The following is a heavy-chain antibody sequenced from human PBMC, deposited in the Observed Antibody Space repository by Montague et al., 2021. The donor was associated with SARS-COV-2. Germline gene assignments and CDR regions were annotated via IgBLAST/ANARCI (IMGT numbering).Heavy chain of an antibody. Sequence: SETLSLTCTVSGGSISSYYWSWIRRPPGKGLEWIGYIYYSGSTNYNPSLKSRVTISVDTSKNQFSLKLSSVTAADTAVYYCARVKGNYYGSGSYYYYYYYGMDVWGQGTTVTVSS. D-gene: IGHD3-10*01. CDR3: ARVKGNYYGSGSYYYYYYYGMDV. V-gene: IGHV4-59*01. CDR1: GGSISSYY. J-gene: IGHJ6*02. CDR2: IYYSGST.